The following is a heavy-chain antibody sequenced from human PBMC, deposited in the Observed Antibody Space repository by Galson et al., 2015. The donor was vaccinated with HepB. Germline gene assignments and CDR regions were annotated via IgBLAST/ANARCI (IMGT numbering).Heavy chain of an antibody. Sequence: QSGAEVKKPGESLKISCKGSGYSFTSYWIGWVRQMPGKGLEWMGIIYPGDSDTRYSPSFQGQVTISADKSISTAYLQWSSLKASDTAMYYCARFDTYYYDSSGYYPGSLGYWGQGTLVTVSS. CDR3: ARFDTYYYDSSGYYPGSLGY. CDR1: GYSFTSYW. CDR2: IYPGDSDT. D-gene: IGHD3-22*01. J-gene: IGHJ4*02. V-gene: IGHV5-51*03.